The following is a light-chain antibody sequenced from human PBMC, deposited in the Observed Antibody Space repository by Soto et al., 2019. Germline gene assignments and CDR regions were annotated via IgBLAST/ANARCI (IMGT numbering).Light chain of an antibody. Sequence: DIQMTQSPSSVSASVGDRVTITCRASQGFSTWLAWYRRKPGRAPELLIYSASSLHSGVPSRFSGSGSGTDFTLTISSLQPGYFATYYCQPANRFPRTFGGGTEGEIK. CDR1: QGFSTW. J-gene: IGKJ4*01. CDR3: QPANRFPRT. CDR2: SAS. V-gene: IGKV1-12*01.